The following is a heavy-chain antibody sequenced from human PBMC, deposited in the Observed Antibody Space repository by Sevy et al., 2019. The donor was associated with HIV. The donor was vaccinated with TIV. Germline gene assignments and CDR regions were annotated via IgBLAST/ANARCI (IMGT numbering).Heavy chain of an antibody. V-gene: IGHV3-30-3*01. CDR1: GFAFSTHA. Sequence: GGSLRLSCAASGFAFSTHAMHWVRQAPGKGLEWVAVISYEGTETFYAASVEGRFTISRDNSKNMLSPQINSLGPEDTAVYYCARDGGYSVKWYPLYWGHGTLVTVSS. D-gene: IGHD1-26*01. J-gene: IGHJ4*01. CDR2: ISYEGTET. CDR3: ARDGGYSVKWYPLY.